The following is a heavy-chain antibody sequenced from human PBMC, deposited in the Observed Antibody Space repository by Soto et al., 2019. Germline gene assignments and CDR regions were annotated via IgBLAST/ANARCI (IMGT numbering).Heavy chain of an antibody. CDR3: ARDSRSGYYLDY. Sequence: SETLSLTCTVSGGSISSGGYSWNWIRQPPGKGLEWIGYIYHSGGTDYNPSLKSRVTITVDSSNNHFSLKLSSVTAADTAVYYCARDSRSGYYLDYWGQGTLVTVSS. V-gene: IGHV4-30-2*01. J-gene: IGHJ4*02. D-gene: IGHD3-22*01. CDR2: IYHSGGT. CDR1: GGSISSGGYS.